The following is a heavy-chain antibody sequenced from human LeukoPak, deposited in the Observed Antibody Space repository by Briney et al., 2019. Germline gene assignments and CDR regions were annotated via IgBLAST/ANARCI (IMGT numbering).Heavy chain of an antibody. CDR3: AKYLPYNWFDP. J-gene: IGHJ5*02. V-gene: IGHV3-30*18. CDR2: ISYDGGNK. CDR1: GFTFSRYG. Sequence: GGSLRLSCAASGFTFSRYGMHWVRKAPGKGLEWVTAISYDGGNKYYADPVKGRFTISRDNSKNTLYLQMNSLRAEDTAVYYCAKYLPYNWFDPWGQGTLVTVSS.